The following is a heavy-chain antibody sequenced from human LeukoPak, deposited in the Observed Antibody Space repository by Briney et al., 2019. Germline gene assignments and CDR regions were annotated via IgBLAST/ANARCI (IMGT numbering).Heavy chain of an antibody. J-gene: IGHJ4*02. D-gene: IGHD6-13*01. CDR2: ISGSGGST. CDR3: AKDRIAAAPYRYFDY. V-gene: IGHV3-23*01. Sequence: PGGSLRLSCAASGFAFSSYAMSWVRQAPGKGLEWVSAISGSGGSTYYADSVKGRFTISRDNSKNTLYLQMYSLRAEDTAVYYCAKDRIAAAPYRYFDYWGQGTLVTVSS. CDR1: GFAFSSYA.